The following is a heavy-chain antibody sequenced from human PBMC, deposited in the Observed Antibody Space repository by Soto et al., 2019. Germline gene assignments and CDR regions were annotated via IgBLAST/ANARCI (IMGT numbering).Heavy chain of an antibody. CDR2: IGGTDGDSDGVP. Sequence: VQLLESGGDLVQPGGSLRLSCVASGFILNNYAMSWVRQAPGKGLEWVSTIGGTDGDSDGVPWYEDSVKGRFTISRDSAATTVFLHKDNLRGEDSALYYCVKRGRNWGAVDFGGQGTTVVVSS. CDR1: GFILNNYA. D-gene: IGHD7-27*01. CDR3: VKRGRNWGAVDF. J-gene: IGHJ3*01. V-gene: IGHV3-23*01.